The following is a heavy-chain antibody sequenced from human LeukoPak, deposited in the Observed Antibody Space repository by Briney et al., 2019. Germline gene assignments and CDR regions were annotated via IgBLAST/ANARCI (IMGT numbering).Heavy chain of an antibody. J-gene: IGHJ5*02. Sequence: SETLSLTCTVSGGSISNNSYYWGWIRQPPGKGLEWIGNVDSGGYTYYNPSLKSRVTISVDTSKNQFSLKLSSVTAADTAVYYCARGAPTYYYGSGSRGWFDPWDQGTLVTVSS. CDR2: VDSGGYT. V-gene: IGHV4-39*07. CDR1: GGSISNNSYY. CDR3: ARGAPTYYYGSGSRGWFDP. D-gene: IGHD3-10*01.